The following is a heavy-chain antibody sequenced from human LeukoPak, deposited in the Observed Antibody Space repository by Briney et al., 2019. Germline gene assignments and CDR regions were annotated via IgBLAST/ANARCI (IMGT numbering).Heavy chain of an antibody. CDR2: INSDGTIT. V-gene: IGHV3-74*01. CDR3: AKGGCCSGGSCYPDYYYMDV. D-gene: IGHD2-15*01. Sequence: GGSLRLSCAASGFTFSSYWMHWVRQAPGKGPVWVSHINSDGTITNNADSVKGRFTISRDNSKNTLYLQMNSLRAEDTAVYYCAKGGCCSGGSCYPDYYYMDVWGKGTTVTVSS. J-gene: IGHJ6*03. CDR1: GFTFSSYW.